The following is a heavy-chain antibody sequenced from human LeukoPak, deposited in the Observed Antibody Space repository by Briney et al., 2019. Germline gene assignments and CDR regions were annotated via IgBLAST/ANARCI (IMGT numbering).Heavy chain of an antibody. CDR3: ARDAYGDYDPGDFDY. J-gene: IGHJ4*02. V-gene: IGHV3-48*04. CDR2: LSDSGRAI. D-gene: IGHD4-17*01. CDR1: GFNFNAYG. Sequence: PGGSLRLSCVASGFNFNAYGMNWVRQAPGKGLEWLAFLSDSGRAIHYADSVKGRFTISRDNAKNSLFLHMNTLTAEDTAVYYCARDAYGDYDPGDFDYWGQGTLVTVSS.